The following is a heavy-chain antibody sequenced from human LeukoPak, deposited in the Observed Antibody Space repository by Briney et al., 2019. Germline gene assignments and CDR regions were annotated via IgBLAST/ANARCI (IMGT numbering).Heavy chain of an antibody. CDR2: IYYGGST. J-gene: IGHJ3*02. CDR1: GGSISSGGYY. V-gene: IGHV4-31*03. Sequence: SETLSLTCTVPGGSISSGGYYWSWIRQHPGKGLEWIGYIYYGGSTYYNPSLKSRVTISVDTSKNQFSLKLSSVTAADTAVYYCARGGYCSSTSCSDAFDIWGQGTMVTVSS. D-gene: IGHD2-2*01. CDR3: ARGGYCSSTSCSDAFDI.